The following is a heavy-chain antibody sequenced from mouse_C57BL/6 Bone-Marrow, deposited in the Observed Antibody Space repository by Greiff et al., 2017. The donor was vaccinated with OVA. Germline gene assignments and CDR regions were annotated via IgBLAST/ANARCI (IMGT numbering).Heavy chain of an antibody. V-gene: IGHV1-55*01. D-gene: IGHD2-4*01. J-gene: IGHJ3*01. Sequence: QVQLQQSGAELVKPGASVKMSCKASGYTFTSYWITWVKQRPGQGLEWIGDIYPGSGSTNYNEKFKSKATLTVDTSSSTAYMQLSSLTSEASEVYYCASYYDYARGADWGQGTLVTVSA. CDR1: GYTFTSYW. CDR3: ASYYDYARGAD. CDR2: IYPGSGST.